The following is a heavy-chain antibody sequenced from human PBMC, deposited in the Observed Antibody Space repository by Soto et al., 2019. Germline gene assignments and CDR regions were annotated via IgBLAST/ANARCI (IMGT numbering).Heavy chain of an antibody. J-gene: IGHJ6*03. D-gene: IGHD2-15*01. Sequence: GGSLRLSCAASGFTFSSYAMSWVRQAPGKGLEWVSAISGSGGSTYYADSVKGRFTISRDNSKNTLYLQMNSLRAEDTAVYYCAKAVEGPEVVVAATNTLHYYYYMDVWGKGTTVTVSS. CDR2: ISGSGGST. V-gene: IGHV3-23*01. CDR1: GFTFSSYA. CDR3: AKAVEGPEVVVAATNTLHYYYYMDV.